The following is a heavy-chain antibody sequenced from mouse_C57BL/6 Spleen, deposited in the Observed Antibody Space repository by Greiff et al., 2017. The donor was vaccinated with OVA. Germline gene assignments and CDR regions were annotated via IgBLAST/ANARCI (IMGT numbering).Heavy chain of an antibody. CDR1: GYAFSSSW. CDR2: IYPGDGDT. Sequence: VKLQESGPELVKPGASVKISCKASGYAFSSSWMNWVKQRPGKGLEWIGRIYPGDGDTNYNGKFKGKATLTADKSSSTAYMQLSSLTSEDSAVYFCARGTTDAMDYWGQGTSVTVSS. J-gene: IGHJ4*01. CDR3: ARGTTDAMDY. D-gene: IGHD1-1*01. V-gene: IGHV1-82*01.